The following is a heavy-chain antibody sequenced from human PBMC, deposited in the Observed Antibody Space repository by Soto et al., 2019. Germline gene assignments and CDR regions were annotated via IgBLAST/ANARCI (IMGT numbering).Heavy chain of an antibody. CDR3: ARDFVKVTFGNWGYYYYGMDV. D-gene: IGHD3-16*01. CDR1: GFTFSSYS. CDR2: ISSSSSYI. V-gene: IGHV3-21*01. J-gene: IGHJ6*02. Sequence: GGSLRLSCAASGFTFSSYSMNWVRQAPGKGLEWVSSISSSSSYIYYADSVKGRFTISRDNAKNSLYLQMNSLRAEDTAVYYCARDFVKVTFGNWGYYYYGMDVWGQGTTVTVSS.